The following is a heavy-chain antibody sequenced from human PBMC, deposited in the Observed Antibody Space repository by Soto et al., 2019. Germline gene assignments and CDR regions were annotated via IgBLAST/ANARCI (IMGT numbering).Heavy chain of an antibody. Sequence: QVQLVESGGDVVQPGRSLRLSCAASGFTFSSYGMHWDRQAPGKGLEWVAVIWYDGSNKYYADSVKGRFTISRDNSKNTLYLQMNSLRAEDTAVYYCAIEVEDGDYTIDYWGQGTLVTVSS. V-gene: IGHV3-33*01. CDR3: AIEVEDGDYTIDY. CDR1: GFTFSSYG. D-gene: IGHD4-17*01. CDR2: IWYDGSNK. J-gene: IGHJ4*02.